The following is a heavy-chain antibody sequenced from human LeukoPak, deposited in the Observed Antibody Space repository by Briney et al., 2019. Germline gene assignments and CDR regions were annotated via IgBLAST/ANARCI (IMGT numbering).Heavy chain of an antibody. CDR3: ARDSTEWELLWWFDP. CDR1: GGSISRYY. V-gene: IGHV4-4*07. CDR2: IYTSGST. J-gene: IGHJ5*02. D-gene: IGHD1-26*01. Sequence: SETLSLTCTVAGGSISRYYWSWIRQPAGKGLEWIGRIYTSGSTNYNPSLKSRVTMSVGTSKNQFSLKLSSVTAADTAVYYCARDSTEWELLWWFDPWGQGTLVTVSS.